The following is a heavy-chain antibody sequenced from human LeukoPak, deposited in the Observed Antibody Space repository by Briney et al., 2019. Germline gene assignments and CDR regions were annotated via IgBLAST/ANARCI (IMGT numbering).Heavy chain of an antibody. J-gene: IGHJ5*02. D-gene: IGHD4-23*01. V-gene: IGHV3-30*18. CDR1: GFTFSSYG. CDR2: ISYDGSNK. Sequence: GGSLRLSCAASGFTFSSYGMHWVRQAPGKGLEWVAVISYDGSNKYYADSVKGRFSISRDNSKNTLYLQMNSLRAEDTAVYYCAKVSQLRFDPWGQGTLVTVSS. CDR3: AKVSQLRFDP.